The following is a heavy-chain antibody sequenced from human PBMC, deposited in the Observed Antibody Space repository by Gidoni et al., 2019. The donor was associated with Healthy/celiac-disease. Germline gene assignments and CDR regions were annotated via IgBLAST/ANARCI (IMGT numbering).Heavy chain of an antibody. CDR2: IISRSSYI. D-gene: IGHD2-15*01. J-gene: IGHJ1*01. Sequence: EVQLVESGGGLVKPGGSLRLACAASGFPFSSYSMNWVRQAPGKGLEWVSSIISRSSYIYYADSLKGRFTISRDNAKNSLYLQMNSLRAEDTAVYYCARSRGVAATPFQHWGQGTLVTVSS. V-gene: IGHV3-21*01. CDR3: ARSRGVAATPFQH. CDR1: GFPFSSYS.